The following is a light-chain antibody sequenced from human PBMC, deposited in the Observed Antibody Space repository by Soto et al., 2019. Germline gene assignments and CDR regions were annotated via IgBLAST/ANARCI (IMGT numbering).Light chain of an antibody. Sequence: QLVLTQPPSVSGAPGQRVTISCTGSSSNIGAGYDVHWYQQPPGTAPKLLIFGNSNRPSGVPDRFSGSKSGTSASLAITGLQAEDEADYYCQSYDNSLSGFWVFGGGTNSPS. CDR2: GNS. CDR3: QSYDNSLSGFWV. CDR1: SSNIGAGYD. J-gene: IGLJ3*02. V-gene: IGLV1-40*01.